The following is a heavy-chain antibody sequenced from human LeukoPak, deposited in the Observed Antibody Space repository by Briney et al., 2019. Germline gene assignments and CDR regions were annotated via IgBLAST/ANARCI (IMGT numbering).Heavy chain of an antibody. CDR1: GYTFTSYA. CDR2: INAGNGNT. V-gene: IGHV1-3*01. Sequence: GASVKVSCKASGYTFTSYAMHWVRQAPGQRLEWMGWINAGNGNTKYSQKFQGRVTITRDTSASTAYMELSSLRSEDTAVYYCARDWGYDDYGGNAGFDYWGQGTLVTVSS. D-gene: IGHD4-23*01. CDR3: ARDWGYDDYGGNAGFDY. J-gene: IGHJ4*02.